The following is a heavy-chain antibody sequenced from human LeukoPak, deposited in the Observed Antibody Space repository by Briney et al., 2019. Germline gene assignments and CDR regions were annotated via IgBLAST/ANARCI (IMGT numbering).Heavy chain of an antibody. D-gene: IGHD2-21*01. J-gene: IGHJ4*02. V-gene: IGHV3-7*01. CDR1: GFTFSSYW. CDR3: ARDQAPVGDHFDY. Sequence: GGSLRPSCAASGFTFSSYWMNWARQAPGKGLEWVASINHNGNVNYYVDSVKGRLTISRDNAKNSLYLQMNSLRAEDTAVYYCARDQAPVGDHFDYWGQGTLVTVSS. CDR2: INHNGNVN.